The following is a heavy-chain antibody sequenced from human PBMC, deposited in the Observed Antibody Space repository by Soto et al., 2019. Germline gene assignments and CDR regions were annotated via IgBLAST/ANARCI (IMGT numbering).Heavy chain of an antibody. CDR1: GAPFSGYY. D-gene: IGHD4-4*01. Sequence: QVQLQQWGAGLLKPSETLSLTCAVYGAPFSGYYWSWIRQPPGKGLEWIGEINHSGSTNYNPSLRSRVTISVDTCRNQFSLKMTSVTTADTAVYYCARDGYSNPRYFDFWGRGTPVTVSS. V-gene: IGHV4-34*01. J-gene: IGHJ2*01. CDR3: ARDGYSNPRYFDF. CDR2: INHSGST.